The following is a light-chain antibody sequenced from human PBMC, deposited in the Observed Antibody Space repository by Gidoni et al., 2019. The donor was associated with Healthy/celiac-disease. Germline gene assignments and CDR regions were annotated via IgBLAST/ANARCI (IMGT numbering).Light chain of an antibody. CDR2: GAS. V-gene: IGKV3-20*01. CDR1: QSVSSSY. CDR3: QQYGSSLPIT. J-gene: IGKJ5*01. Sequence: EIVLTQSPGTLSLSPGERATLSCRASQSVSSSYLAWYQQKPGQAPRLLIYGASSRATGIPDRFSGSGSGTDFTLTISRLEPEDFAVYYCQQYGSSLPITLAKGHDWRLN.